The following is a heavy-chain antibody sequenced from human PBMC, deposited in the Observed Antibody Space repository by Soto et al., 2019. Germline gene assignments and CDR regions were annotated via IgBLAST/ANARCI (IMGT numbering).Heavy chain of an antibody. CDR1: GYTFTDYR. J-gene: IGHJ4*02. CDR3: ARERGA. V-gene: IGHV1-46*01. Sequence: QVQLVQSGAEVKEPGASVKVSCKASGYTFTDYRMHWVRQAPGQGLEWMGMINPSGGSTTYAQKFXGXXTMTGDTSTTPVYMELSSLRSEDTAVYYCARERGAWGQGTLVTVSS. D-gene: IGHD1-26*01. CDR2: INPSGGST.